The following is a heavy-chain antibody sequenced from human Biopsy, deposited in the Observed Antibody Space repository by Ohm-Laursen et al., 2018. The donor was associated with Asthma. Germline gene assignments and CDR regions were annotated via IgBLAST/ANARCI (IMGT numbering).Heavy chain of an antibody. CDR3: AKMISYYDEMRDPFFDY. Sequence: ASVKVSCKASGYTVTRYAINWVRQAPGQGLEWMGWINTNTGNPTYAQGFTGRFVFSLDTSVNTAHLQISSLKAEDTAVYFCAKMISYYDEMRDPFFDYWGQGTLVTVSS. V-gene: IGHV7-4-1*02. CDR2: INTNTGNP. CDR1: GYTVTRYA. J-gene: IGHJ4*02. D-gene: IGHD3-16*01.